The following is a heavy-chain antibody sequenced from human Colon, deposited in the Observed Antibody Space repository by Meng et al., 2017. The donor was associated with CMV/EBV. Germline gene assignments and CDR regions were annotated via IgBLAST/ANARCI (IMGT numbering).Heavy chain of an antibody. V-gene: IGHV4-59*01. Sequence: GSLSLTCTVSGGSISSYYWSWIRQPPGKGLEWIGYIYYSGSTNYNPSLKSRVTISVDTSKNQFSLNLRSVTAADTAMYFCARGLGHASNNSHDYWGQGTLVTVSS. D-gene: IGHD1-1*01. J-gene: IGHJ4*02. CDR1: GGSISSYY. CDR3: ARGLGHASNNSHDY. CDR2: IYYSGST.